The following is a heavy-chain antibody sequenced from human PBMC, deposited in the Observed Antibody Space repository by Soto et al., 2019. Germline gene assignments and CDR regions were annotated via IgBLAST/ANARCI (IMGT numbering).Heavy chain of an antibody. CDR2: IYYSGST. D-gene: IGHD3-16*01. CDR1: GFSISSYY. Sequence: GTLSLSWTSSGFSISSYYVILIRPPPGKGLGWIGYIYYSGSTNYNPSLKSRVTISVDTSKNQFSLKLSSVTAADTAVYYCARGLYDYVWGSLAYYYYGMDVCGQGTTATVS. CDR3: ARGLYDYVWGSLAYYYYGMDV. V-gene: IGHV4-59*12. J-gene: IGHJ6*02.